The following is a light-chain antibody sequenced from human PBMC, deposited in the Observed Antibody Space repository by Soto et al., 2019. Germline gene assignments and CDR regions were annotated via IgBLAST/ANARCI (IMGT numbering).Light chain of an antibody. CDR1: QGISSY. CDR2: DAS. V-gene: IGKV1-9*01. CDR3: QQHNNWPPIT. J-gene: IGKJ5*01. Sequence: DIQLTQSPSFLSASVGDRVTITCRASQGISSYLAWYQQKPGKAPNLLIYDASTLQSGVPSRFSGSGSGTEFTLTISSLQSEDFAVYYCQQHNNWPPITFGQGTRLEIK.